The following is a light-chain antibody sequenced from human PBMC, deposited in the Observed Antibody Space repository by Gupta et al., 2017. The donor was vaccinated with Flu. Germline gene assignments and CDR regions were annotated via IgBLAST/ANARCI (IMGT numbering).Light chain of an antibody. J-gene: IGLJ3*02. Sequence: QPVLTQPPSASGTPGQSVTISCSGGSFNIGSNYVYWYQQFPGMAPKLLVYNNDQRPSGVPDRFSGSRSGTSASLTFSGLRSEDEADYHCAAWDDSLSGWVFGGGTKLTVL. V-gene: IGLV1-47*01. CDR3: AAWDDSLSGWV. CDR2: NND. CDR1: SFNIGSNY.